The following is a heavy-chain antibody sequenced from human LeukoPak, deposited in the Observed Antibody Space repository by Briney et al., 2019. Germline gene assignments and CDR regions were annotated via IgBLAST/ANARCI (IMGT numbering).Heavy chain of an antibody. J-gene: IGHJ6*03. CDR1: GGSISSYY. V-gene: IGHV4-59*01. CDR3: ARAFRYYYYMDV. Sequence: SETLSLTCTVSGGSISSYYWSWIRQPPGKGLEWIGYIYYSGGTNYNPSLKSRVTISVDTPKNQFSLRLSSVTAADTAVYYCARAFRYYYYMDVWGKGTTVTVSS. CDR2: IYYSGGT.